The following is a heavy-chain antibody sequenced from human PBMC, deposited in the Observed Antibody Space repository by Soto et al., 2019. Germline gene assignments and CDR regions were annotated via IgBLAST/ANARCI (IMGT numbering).Heavy chain of an antibody. J-gene: IGHJ2*01. D-gene: IGHD5-12*01. CDR1: GFTFSNYD. V-gene: IGHV3-13*01. CDR3: ARAARWLQSRYFDL. CDR2: IDIAGDT. Sequence: VGSLRLSCAASGFTFSNYDMHWFRQATVKGLEWVSCIDIAGDTYYPDSVKGRFTISREKAKNSLYLQMNSLRADDTAVYYCARAARWLQSRYFDLWGRGTLVTV.